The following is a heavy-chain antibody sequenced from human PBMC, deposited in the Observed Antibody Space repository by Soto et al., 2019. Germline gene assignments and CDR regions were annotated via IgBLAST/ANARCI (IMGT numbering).Heavy chain of an antibody. CDR2: INHVGVT. Sequence: SETLSLTCAVYGGFLSESYWTWIRQPPGKGLEWIGEINHVGVTNYNPSLKSRVTMSVDTSQNQFSLRLISVTAADTAMYFCVRIRYQLPSSVLWLDPWGQGTTVTVYS. V-gene: IGHV4-34*01. D-gene: IGHD3-16*01. J-gene: IGHJ5*02. CDR1: GGFLSESY. CDR3: VRIRYQLPSSVLWLDP.